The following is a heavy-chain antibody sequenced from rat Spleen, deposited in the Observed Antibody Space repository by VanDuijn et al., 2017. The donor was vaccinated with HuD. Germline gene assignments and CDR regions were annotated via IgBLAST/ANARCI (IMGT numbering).Heavy chain of an antibody. D-gene: IGHD5-1*01. Sequence: QVQLKESGPGLVQPSQTLSLTCTVSGFSLTGNNVHWVRQPPGKGLEWMGRMRYDGDTYYNSALKSRLSISRDTSKNQVFLKMNSLQTDDTAIYYCTRDPGSPYWYFDFWGPGTMVTVSS. J-gene: IGHJ1*01. V-gene: IGHV2S30*01. CDR1: GFSLTGNN. CDR2: MRYDGDT. CDR3: TRDPGSPYWYFDF.